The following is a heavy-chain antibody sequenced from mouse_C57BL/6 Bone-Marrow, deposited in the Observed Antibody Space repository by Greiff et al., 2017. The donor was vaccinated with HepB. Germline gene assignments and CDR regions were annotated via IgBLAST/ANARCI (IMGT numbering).Heavy chain of an antibody. J-gene: IGHJ4*01. CDR2: IYPGSGNT. V-gene: IGHV1-66*01. CDR1: GYTFTSYY. Sequence: QVQLQQPGAELVKPGASVKLSCKASGYTFTSYYIHWVKQRPGQGLEWIGWIYPGSGNTKYNEKFKGKATLTADTSSSTAYMQLSSLTSEDSAVYYCARGGRDYYAMDYWGQGTSVTVSS. CDR3: ARGGRDYYAMDY.